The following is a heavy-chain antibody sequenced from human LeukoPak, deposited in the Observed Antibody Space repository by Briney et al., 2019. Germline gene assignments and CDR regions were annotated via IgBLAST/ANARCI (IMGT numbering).Heavy chain of an antibody. CDR1: GFTVSSNY. Sequence: GGSLRLSCAASGFTVSSNYMSWVRQAPGKGLEWVSAISGSGGSTYYADSVKGRFTISRDNSKNTLYLQMNSLRAEDTAVYYCAKLMDCSSTSCPLDPWGQGTLVTVSS. V-gene: IGHV3-23*01. D-gene: IGHD2-2*01. J-gene: IGHJ5*02. CDR3: AKLMDCSSTSCPLDP. CDR2: ISGSGGST.